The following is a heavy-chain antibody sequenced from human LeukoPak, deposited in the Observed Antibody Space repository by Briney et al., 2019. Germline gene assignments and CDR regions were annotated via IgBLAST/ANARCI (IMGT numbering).Heavy chain of an antibody. V-gene: IGHV1-8*01. D-gene: IGHD3-22*01. J-gene: IGHJ4*02. CDR2: MNPNSGNT. CDR3: ARGVYYYDSSGYSSDFDY. Sequence: GASVKVSCKASGYTFTSYDIHWVRQATGQGLAWMGWMNPNSGNTGYAQKFQGRVTMTRNTSISTAYMELSSLRSEDTAVYYCARGVYYYDSSGYSSDFDYWGQGTLVTVSS. CDR1: GYTFTSYD.